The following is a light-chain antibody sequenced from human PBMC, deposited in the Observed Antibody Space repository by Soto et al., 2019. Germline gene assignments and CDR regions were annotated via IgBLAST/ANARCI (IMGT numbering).Light chain of an antibody. CDR2: INI. CDR1: SSNIGAGYD. Sequence: QSVLTQPPSVSGAPGQRVTISCTGSSSNIGAGYDVHWYQQLPGTAPKLLIFININRPSGVPDRFSGSKSGTSASLAITGLRAEEEADYYCQSYDSSLSGYVFGTGTKVT. J-gene: IGLJ1*01. CDR3: QSYDSSLSGYV. V-gene: IGLV1-40*01.